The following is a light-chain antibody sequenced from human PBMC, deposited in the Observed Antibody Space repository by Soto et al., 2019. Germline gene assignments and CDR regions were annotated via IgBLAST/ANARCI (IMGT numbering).Light chain of an antibody. Sequence: QSALTQPASVSGSPGQSITISCTGTSSDVGNYKYVSWYQQHPGKAPKLMIYEVSNRPSGVSNRFSGSKSGNTASLTISGLQAEDETDYYCFSYTRSGTYVFGNGTKLTV. CDR2: EVS. CDR1: SSDVGNYKY. V-gene: IGLV2-14*01. J-gene: IGLJ1*01. CDR3: FSYTRSGTYV.